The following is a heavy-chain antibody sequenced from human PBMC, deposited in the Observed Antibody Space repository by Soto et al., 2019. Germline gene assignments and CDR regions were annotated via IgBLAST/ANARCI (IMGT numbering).Heavy chain of an antibody. D-gene: IGHD3-3*01. CDR3: AKDSTIFPAACSWFDC. V-gene: IGHV3-23*01. CDR2: ISGSGGST. J-gene: IGHJ5*01. Sequence: GGSLRLSCAASGFTFSSYAMSWVRQAPGKGLEWVSAISGSGGSTYYKDYVKDRFTISRENSKNTLDQQMNSLRAEDTGVYYCAKDSTIFPAACSWFDCWGQRTLVISSS. CDR1: GFTFSSYA.